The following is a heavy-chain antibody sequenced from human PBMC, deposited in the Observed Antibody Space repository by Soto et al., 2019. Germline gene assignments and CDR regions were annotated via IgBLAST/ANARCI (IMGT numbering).Heavy chain of an antibody. CDR3: ARVGGINWFDP. Sequence: SETLSLTCSVSGASISIGTDYWGWIRQPPGKGLEWIGNIHYSGSTYYNPSLKSRVNTSVDTSKNQFSLKLSSVTAADTAVYYCARVGGINWFDPWGQGTLVTVSS. CDR1: GASISIGTDY. CDR2: IHYSGST. J-gene: IGHJ5*02. D-gene: IGHD1-20*01. V-gene: IGHV4-39*07.